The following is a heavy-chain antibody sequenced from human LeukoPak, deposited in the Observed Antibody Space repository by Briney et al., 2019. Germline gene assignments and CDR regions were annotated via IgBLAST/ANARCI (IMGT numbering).Heavy chain of an antibody. CDR3: TTPLNYGDYGY. CDR1: GFTFGDYA. Sequence: GGSLRLSCTASGFTFGDYAMSWFRRAPGKGLEWVGFIRSKAYGGTTEYAASVKGRFTISRDDSKSIAYLQMNSLKTEDTAVYYCTTPLNYGDYGYWGQGTLVTVSS. CDR2: IRSKAYGGTT. V-gene: IGHV3-49*03. J-gene: IGHJ4*02. D-gene: IGHD4-17*01.